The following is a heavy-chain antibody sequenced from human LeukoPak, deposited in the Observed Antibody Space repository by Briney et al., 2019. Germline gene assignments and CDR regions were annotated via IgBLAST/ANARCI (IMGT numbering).Heavy chain of an antibody. CDR2: ISAYNGNT. J-gene: IGHJ3*02. D-gene: IGHD1-1*01. CDR3: ARDRELEWNDAFDI. Sequence: ASVKVSCKASGYTFTSYGISWVRQAPGQGLEWMGWISAYNGNTNYAQKLQGRATMTTDTSTSTAYMELRSLRSDDTAVYYCARDRELEWNDAFDIWGQGTMVTVSS. V-gene: IGHV1-18*01. CDR1: GYTFTSYG.